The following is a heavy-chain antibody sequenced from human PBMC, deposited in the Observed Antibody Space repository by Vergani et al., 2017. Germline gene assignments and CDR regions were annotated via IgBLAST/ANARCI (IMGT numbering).Heavy chain of an antibody. J-gene: IGHJ4*02. Sequence: VQLLESGGALVQPGGSLRLSCAASGFTFSDYYMSWIRQAPGKGLEWVSYISSSGSTIYYADSVKGRFTISRDNAKNSLYLQMNSLRAEDTAVYYCARNGYDSSGYYTNFDYWGQGTLVTVSS. CDR3: ARNGYDSSGYYTNFDY. CDR1: GFTFSDYY. CDR2: ISSSGSTI. D-gene: IGHD3-22*01. V-gene: IGHV3-11*04.